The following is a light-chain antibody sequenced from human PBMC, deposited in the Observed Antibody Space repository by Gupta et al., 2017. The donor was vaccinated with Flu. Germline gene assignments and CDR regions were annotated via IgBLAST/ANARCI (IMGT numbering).Light chain of an antibody. CDR2: LGS. Sequence: DIVMSQPPLCLPVNPGEPASISCRSSQSLMLSNGYNYLDWYLQKPGPSPQLLIYLGSNRACGVPGWFSGSGSGTDFTLKISRVDAEDVGFYYCMLALQTPGFGPGTKVDIK. V-gene: IGKV2-28*01. J-gene: IGKJ3*01. CDR1: QSLMLSNGYNY. CDR3: MLALQTPG.